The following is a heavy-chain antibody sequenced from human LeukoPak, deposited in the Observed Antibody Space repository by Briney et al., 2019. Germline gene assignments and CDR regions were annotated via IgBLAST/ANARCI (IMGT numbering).Heavy chain of an antibody. D-gene: IGHD2-2*02. V-gene: IGHV3-30*03. Sequence: GGSLRLSCAASGFTFSSYGMHWVRQAPGKGLEWVAVISYDGSNKYYADSVKGRFTISRDNSKNTLYLQMNSLRAEDTAVYYCARGRVPAAIRWNNWFDPWGQGTLVTVSS. J-gene: IGHJ5*02. CDR1: GFTFSSYG. CDR3: ARGRVPAAIRWNNWFDP. CDR2: ISYDGSNK.